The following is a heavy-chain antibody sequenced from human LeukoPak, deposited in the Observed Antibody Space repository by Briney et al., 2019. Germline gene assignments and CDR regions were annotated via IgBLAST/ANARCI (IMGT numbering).Heavy chain of an antibody. V-gene: IGHV4-39*07. CDR1: GGSISSSSYY. CDR2: IYYSGST. Sequence: SETLSLTCTVSGGSISSSSYYWGWIRQPPGKGLEWIGSIYYSGSTYYNPSLKSRVTISVDTSKNQFSLKLSSVTAADTAVYYCARAVEDPERVSIGYSYGYAFDYWGQGTLVTVSS. J-gene: IGHJ4*02. D-gene: IGHD5-18*01. CDR3: ARAVEDPERVSIGYSYGYAFDY.